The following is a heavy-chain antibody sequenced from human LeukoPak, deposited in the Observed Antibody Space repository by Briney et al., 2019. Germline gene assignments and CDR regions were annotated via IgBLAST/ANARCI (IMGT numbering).Heavy chain of an antibody. V-gene: IGHV4-59*12. CDR3: ARGPYSSSPY. J-gene: IGHJ4*02. CDR2: IYYSGST. CDR1: GGSISSYY. Sequence: SETLSLTCTVSGGSISSYYWSWIRQPPGKGLEWIGYIYYSGSTNYNPSLKSRVTISVDTSKNQFSLKLSSVTAADTAVYYCARGPYSSSPYWGQGTLVTVSS. D-gene: IGHD6-13*01.